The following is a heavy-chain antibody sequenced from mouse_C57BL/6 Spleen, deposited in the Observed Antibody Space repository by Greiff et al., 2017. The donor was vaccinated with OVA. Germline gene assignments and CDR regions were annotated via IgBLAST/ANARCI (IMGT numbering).Heavy chain of an antibody. CDR3: ARITTVVATGNYYAMDY. D-gene: IGHD1-1*01. V-gene: IGHV1-64*01. Sequence: VQLQQPGAELVKPGASVKLSCKASGYTFTSYWMHWVKQRPGQGLEWIGRIHPNSGSTNYNEKFKSKATLTVDKSSSTAYMQLSSLTSEDSAVYYCARITTVVATGNYYAMDYWGQGTSVTVSS. CDR2: IHPNSGST. J-gene: IGHJ4*01. CDR1: GYTFTSYW.